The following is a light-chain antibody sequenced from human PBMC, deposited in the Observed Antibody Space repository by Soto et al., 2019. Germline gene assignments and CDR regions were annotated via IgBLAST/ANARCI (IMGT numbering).Light chain of an antibody. CDR1: KIGSRS. Sequence: SYELTQPPSVSVAPGQTAWISCGGDKIGSRSVHWYQQRPGQAPVLVLFDDRDRPSGIPERFSGSNSGDTATLTISRVEAGDEADYYCQVWDGSSDLVAFGGGTQLTVL. CDR2: DDR. V-gene: IGLV3-21*02. J-gene: IGLJ7*01. CDR3: QVWDGSSDLVA.